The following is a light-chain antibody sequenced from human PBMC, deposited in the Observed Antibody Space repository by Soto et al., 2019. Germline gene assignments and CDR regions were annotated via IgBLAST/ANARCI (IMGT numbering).Light chain of an antibody. CDR3: QQYNDWPGT. J-gene: IGKJ2*01. CDR1: QSVRSN. CDR2: GAS. V-gene: IGKV3-15*01. Sequence: EIVMTQSPGTLSVSPGERATLSCRASQSVRSNLAWYQQIPGQAPRLLIYGASTRATGIPARFSGSGSGTELTLTISSLQSEDFAVYYCQQYNDWPGTFGQGTTLEVK.